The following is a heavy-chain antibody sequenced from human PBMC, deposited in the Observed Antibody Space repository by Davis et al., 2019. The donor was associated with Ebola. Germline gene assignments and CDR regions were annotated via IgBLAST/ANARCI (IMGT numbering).Heavy chain of an antibody. J-gene: IGHJ2*01. V-gene: IGHV3-15*01. CDR2: IKSKTDGGTT. Sequence: GESLKISCAASGFTFSNAWMSWVRQAPEKGLEWVGRIKSKTDGGTTDYAAPVKGRFAMSRDDSKNTLYLQMNSLKIEDTAVYYCTTLSTVTTMYFDLWGRGTLVTVSS. CDR3: TTLSTVTTMYFDL. D-gene: IGHD4-17*01. CDR1: GFTFSNAW.